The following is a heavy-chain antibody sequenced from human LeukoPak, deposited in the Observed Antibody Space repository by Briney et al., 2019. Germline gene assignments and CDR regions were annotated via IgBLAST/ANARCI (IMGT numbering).Heavy chain of an antibody. CDR2: ISGSGGST. D-gene: IGHD3-10*01. V-gene: IGHV3-23*01. CDR3: AKGEGVWFGEFQV. CDR1: GFTFSSYA. Sequence: GGSLRLSCAASGFTFSSYAMSWVRQAPGKGLEWVSAISGSGGSTYYADSVKGRFTISRDNSKSTLYLQMNSLRAEDTAVYYCAKGEGVWFGEFQVWGKGTTVTVSS. J-gene: IGHJ6*04.